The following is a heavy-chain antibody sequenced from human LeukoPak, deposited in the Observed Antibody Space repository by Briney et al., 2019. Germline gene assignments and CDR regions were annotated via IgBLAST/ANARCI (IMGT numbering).Heavy chain of an antibody. V-gene: IGHV3-33*01. D-gene: IGHD3-22*01. CDR3: ARDGDYYDSTYYFDY. CDR1: GGTFSSYG. J-gene: IGHJ4*02. Sequence: SCKASGGTFSSYGIHWVRQAPGKGLEWVAVIWYDGSNKYYADSVKGRFTISRDNSKNTLYLQMNSLRAEDTAVYYCARDGDYYDSTYYFDYWGQGTLVTVSS. CDR2: IWYDGSNK.